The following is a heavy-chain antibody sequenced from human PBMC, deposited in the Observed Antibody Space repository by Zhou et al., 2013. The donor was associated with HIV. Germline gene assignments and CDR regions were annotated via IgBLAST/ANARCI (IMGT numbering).Heavy chain of an antibody. J-gene: IGHJ3*02. CDR3: ATDSSGYHPWAFDI. D-gene: IGHD3-22*01. Sequence: QVQLVQSGAEVKKPGSSVKISCTTSGAPFSSFAFNWMRQAPGQGLEWVGGIIPILGTPNYAQKFLGRVAITTDESTSTAYMELSSLRSEDTAVYYCATDSSGYHPWAFDIWGQGTMVT. CDR2: IIPILGTP. CDR1: GAPFSSFA. V-gene: IGHV1-69*05.